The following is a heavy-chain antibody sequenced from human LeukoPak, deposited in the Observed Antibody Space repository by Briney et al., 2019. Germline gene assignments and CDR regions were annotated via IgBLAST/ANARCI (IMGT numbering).Heavy chain of an antibody. CDR2: ISSYNGKT. CDR1: GYSFTTYG. Sequence: ASVKVSCKASGYSFTTYGISWVRQAPGQGLEWMGWISSYNGKTNFAQKFRDRVTLTADTSTGTAYMELRSLRSDDTAVYYCARDQSFEMQLWFEYWGQGTLVTVSS. D-gene: IGHD5-18*01. J-gene: IGHJ4*02. CDR3: ARDQSFEMQLWFEY. V-gene: IGHV1-18*01.